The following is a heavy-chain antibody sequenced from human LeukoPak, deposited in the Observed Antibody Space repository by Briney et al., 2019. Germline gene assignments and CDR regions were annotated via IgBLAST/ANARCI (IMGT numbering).Heavy chain of an antibody. V-gene: IGHV4-30-4*08. CDR2: IYYSGST. Sequence: SETLSPTCTVSGGSISSGDYYWSWIRQPPGKGLEWIGYIYYSGSTYYNPSLKSRVTISVDTSKNQFSLKLSSVTAADTAVYYCARSSSGWYKDNWFDPWGQGTLVTVSS. CDR3: ARSSSGWYKDNWFDP. J-gene: IGHJ5*02. CDR1: GGSISSGDYY. D-gene: IGHD6-19*01.